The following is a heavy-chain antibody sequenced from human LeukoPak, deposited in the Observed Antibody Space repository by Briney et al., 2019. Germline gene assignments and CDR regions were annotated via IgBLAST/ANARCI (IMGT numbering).Heavy chain of an antibody. D-gene: IGHD3-22*01. J-gene: IGHJ3*02. CDR2: IYHSGST. CDR1: GGSISSSNW. Sequence: SETLSLTCAVSGGSISSSNWWSWVRQPPGKGLEWIGEIYHSGSTNYNPSLKSRVTISVDKSKNQFSLKLSSVTAADSAVYYCARPTYYYDSSGSPSVPAFDIWGQGKMVTVSS. V-gene: IGHV4-4*02. CDR3: ARPTYYYDSSGSPSVPAFDI.